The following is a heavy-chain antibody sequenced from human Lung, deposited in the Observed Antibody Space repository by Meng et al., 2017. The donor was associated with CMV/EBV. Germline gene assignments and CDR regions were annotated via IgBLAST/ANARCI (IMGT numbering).Heavy chain of an antibody. CDR3: ARWGVDTAMADYYYGMDV. CDR2: ISYDGSNK. Sequence: GSXRLSCAASGFTFSSYAMHWVRQAPGKGLEWVAVISYDGSNKYYADSVKGRFTISRDNSKNTLYLQMNSLRAEDTAVYYCARWGVDTAMADYYYGMDVWGQGTTVTVSS. CDR1: GFTFSSYA. D-gene: IGHD5-18*01. V-gene: IGHV3-30*14. J-gene: IGHJ6*02.